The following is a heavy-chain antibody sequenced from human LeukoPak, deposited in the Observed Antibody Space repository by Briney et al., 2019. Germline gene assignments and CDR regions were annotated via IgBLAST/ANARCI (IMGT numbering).Heavy chain of an antibody. J-gene: IGHJ3*01. CDR3: ARHGPPVRSSVGGLVFWDD. D-gene: IGHD4-23*01. CDR1: GYSFTSYW. CDR2: IYPGDSDT. Sequence: PGESLKISCKGSGYSFTSYWIGWVRQMPGKGLEWMGIIYPGDSDTRYSPSFQGQVTISTDKSISTAYLQWSSLKASDTAMYYCARHGPPVRSSVGGLVFWDDWGQGTMVTVSS. V-gene: IGHV5-51*01.